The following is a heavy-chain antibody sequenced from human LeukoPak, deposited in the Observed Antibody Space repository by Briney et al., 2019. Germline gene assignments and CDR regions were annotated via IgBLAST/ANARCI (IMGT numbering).Heavy chain of an antibody. J-gene: IGHJ6*02. V-gene: IGHV4-59*01. Sequence: PSETLSLTCTVSGGSISSYYWSWIRQPPGKGLEWIGYIYYSGSTNYNPSLKSRVTISVDTSKNQFSLKLSSVTAADTAVYYCARDRPFQRAYYGMDVWGQGTTVTVSS. CDR3: ARDRPFQRAYYGMDV. D-gene: IGHD2-21*01. CDR1: GGSISSYY. CDR2: IYYSGST.